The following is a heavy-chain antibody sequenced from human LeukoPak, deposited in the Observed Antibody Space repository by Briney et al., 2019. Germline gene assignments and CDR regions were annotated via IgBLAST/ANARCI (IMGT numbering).Heavy chain of an antibody. D-gene: IGHD3-10*01. Sequence: SETLSLTCTVSGGSISSYYWSWIRQPPGKGLEWIGYIYYSGSTNYNPSLKSRVTISVDTSKNQFSLKLSSVTAADTAVYYCARHKLMARGVIWFDPWGQGTLVTVSS. J-gene: IGHJ5*02. CDR2: IYYSGST. CDR1: GGSISSYY. V-gene: IGHV4-59*08. CDR3: ARHKLMARGVIWFDP.